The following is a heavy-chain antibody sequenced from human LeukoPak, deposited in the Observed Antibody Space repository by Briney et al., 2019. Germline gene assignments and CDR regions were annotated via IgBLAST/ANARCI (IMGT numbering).Heavy chain of an antibody. V-gene: IGHV4-39*01. J-gene: IGHJ4*02. CDR2: IYYSGST. Sequence: PSETLSLTCTVSGGSISSSSYYWGWIRQPPGKGLEWIGSIYYSGSTYYNPSLKSRVTISVDTSKNQFSLKLSSVTAADTAVYYCARLRSYSFDYWGQGTLVTVSS. CDR1: GGSISSSSYY. CDR3: ARLRSYSFDY. D-gene: IGHD1-26*01.